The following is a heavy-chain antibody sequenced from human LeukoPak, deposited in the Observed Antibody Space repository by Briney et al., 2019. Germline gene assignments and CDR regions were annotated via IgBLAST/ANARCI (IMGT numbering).Heavy chain of an antibody. J-gene: IGHJ4*02. D-gene: IGHD3-22*01. Sequence: GGSLRLSCAASGFTFSSYSMDWVRQAPGKGMEWVSCMSSRSTYTYYADSVKGRFTSCRDNAKNSLYLQMNSLRAEDTAVYYCAKGYHDSGGSWTPSDYWGQGTLVTVSS. CDR2: MSSRSTYT. CDR3: AKGYHDSGGSWTPSDY. CDR1: GFTFSSYS. V-gene: IGHV3-21*06.